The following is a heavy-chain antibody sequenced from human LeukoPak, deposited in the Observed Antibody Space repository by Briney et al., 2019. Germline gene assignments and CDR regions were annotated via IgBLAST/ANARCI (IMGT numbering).Heavy chain of an antibody. J-gene: IGHJ4*02. D-gene: IGHD3-10*01. CDR2: ITGGGGNT. V-gene: IGHV3-23*01. CDR1: GFTFSDYA. Sequence: PGGSLRLSCAASGFTFSDYAMTWVRQAPGKGLEWVSSITGGGGNTYYADSVRGRFTISRDNSGNTLYLQMNNLRAEDTAVYYCIRGIFTLDYWGQGTLVTVSS. CDR3: IRGIFTLDY.